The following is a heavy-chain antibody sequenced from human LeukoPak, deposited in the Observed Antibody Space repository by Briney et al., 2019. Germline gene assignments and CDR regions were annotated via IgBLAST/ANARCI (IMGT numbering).Heavy chain of an antibody. CDR1: GFTFGIHG. V-gene: IGHV3-21*06. CDR2: ISTSSTYI. D-gene: IGHD2-21*02. CDR3: ARDRCSNSDCPFDY. J-gene: IGHJ4*02. Sequence: PGGSLRLSCVGSGFTFGIHGMIWVRQAPGKGLEWVSFISTSSTYIKYADSLKGRFTVSRDNVKSSLYLQMSSLTAEDTAVYYCARDRCSNSDCPFDYWGQGTLVTVSS.